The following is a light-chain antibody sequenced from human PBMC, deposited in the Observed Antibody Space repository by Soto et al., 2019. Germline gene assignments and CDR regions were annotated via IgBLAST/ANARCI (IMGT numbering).Light chain of an antibody. CDR2: GNS. J-gene: IGLJ2*01. V-gene: IGLV1-40*01. Sequence: QCVLTQPPSVSGAPGQRVTISCTGSSYNIGAGYDVHWYQQLPGTAPKLLIYGNSNRPSGVPDRFSGSKSGTSASLAITGLQAEDEADYYCQSYDSSLSGVVFGGGTKLTVL. CDR3: QSYDSSLSGVV. CDR1: SYNIGAGYD.